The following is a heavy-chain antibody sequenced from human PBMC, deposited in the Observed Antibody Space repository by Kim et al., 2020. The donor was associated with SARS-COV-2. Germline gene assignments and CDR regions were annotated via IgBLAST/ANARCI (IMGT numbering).Heavy chain of an antibody. V-gene: IGHV4-59*08. Sequence: SETLSLTCTVSGGSISSYYWSWIRQPPGKGLEWIGYIYYSGSTNYNPSLKSRVTISVDTSKNQFSLKLSSVTAADTAVYYCARRGGSYYDWYFDLWGRGTLVTVSS. J-gene: IGHJ2*01. CDR2: IYYSGST. CDR1: GGSISSYY. D-gene: IGHD1-26*01. CDR3: ARRGGSYYDWYFDL.